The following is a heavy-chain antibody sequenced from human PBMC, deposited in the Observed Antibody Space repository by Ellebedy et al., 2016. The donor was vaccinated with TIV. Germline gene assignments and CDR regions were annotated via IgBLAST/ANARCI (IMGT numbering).Heavy chain of an antibody. J-gene: IGHJ3*02. Sequence: GESLKISXAASGFTFSSYWMHWVRQAPGKGLEWVSYITKGRFTISRDNPKNSLYLQMNSLRGEDTAVYYCATDLDYVLSIWGQGTMVTVSS. CDR1: GFTFSSYW. CDR2: IT. D-gene: IGHD4-17*01. CDR3: ATDLDYVLSI. V-gene: IGHV3-21*05.